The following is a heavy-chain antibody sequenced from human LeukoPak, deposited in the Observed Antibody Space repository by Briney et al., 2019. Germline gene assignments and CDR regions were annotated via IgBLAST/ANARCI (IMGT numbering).Heavy chain of an antibody. CDR1: GFTFSSYS. CDR3: ARAKIAAAGTGAFDV. J-gene: IGHJ3*01. CDR2: FSATDGSA. D-gene: IGHD6-13*01. Sequence: GGSLRLSCAASGFTFSSYSMTWVRQAPGKGLEWVSAFSATDGSAQYAESVEGRFTISRDNSKNTLFLQMNSLGAEDTAVYYCARAKIAAAGTGAFDVWGQGTLVTVSS. V-gene: IGHV3-23*01.